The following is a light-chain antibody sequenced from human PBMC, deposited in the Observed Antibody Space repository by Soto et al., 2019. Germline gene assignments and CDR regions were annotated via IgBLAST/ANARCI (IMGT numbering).Light chain of an antibody. CDR3: QQYGSSFT. CDR1: QSVSSSY. Sequence: EIVLTQSPGTLSLSPGERATLSCRASQSVSSSYLAWYQQKPGQAPRLLIYGASSRATGIPDRFSGSGSGTDFTLTTSRLEPEDFAVYYGQQYGSSFTFGPGTKVDIK. J-gene: IGKJ3*01. CDR2: GAS. V-gene: IGKV3-20*01.